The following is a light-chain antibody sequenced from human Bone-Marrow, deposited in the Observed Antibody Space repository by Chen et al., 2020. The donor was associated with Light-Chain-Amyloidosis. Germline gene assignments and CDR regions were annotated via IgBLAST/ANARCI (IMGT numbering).Light chain of an antibody. CDR1: SGDVGTYNY. V-gene: IGLV2-14*01. J-gene: IGLJ1*01. CDR2: AVS. Sequence: QSALTQPASVSGSPVQSLTISCTGTSGDVGTYNYVSWDQQHPGKAPKVMIYAVSNRPSGVSNRFYGSKSGNTASLTISGLQAEDEADYYCSSFTSSSSYVFGPGTKVTVL. CDR3: SSFTSSSSYV.